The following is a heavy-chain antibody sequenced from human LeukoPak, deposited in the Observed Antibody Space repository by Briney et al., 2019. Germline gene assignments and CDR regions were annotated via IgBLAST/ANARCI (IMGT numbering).Heavy chain of an antibody. CDR1: GGCISSYY. V-gene: IGHV4-59*08. Sequence: SETLSLTCTVSGGCISSYYWSWIRQPPGKGLEWIGYIYYSGSTNYNPSLKSRVTISVDTSKNQFSLKLSSVTAADTAVYYCARHTGVAGYYYYGMDVWGQGTTVTVSS. CDR2: IYYSGST. J-gene: IGHJ6*02. D-gene: IGHD6-19*01. CDR3: ARHTGVAGYYYYGMDV.